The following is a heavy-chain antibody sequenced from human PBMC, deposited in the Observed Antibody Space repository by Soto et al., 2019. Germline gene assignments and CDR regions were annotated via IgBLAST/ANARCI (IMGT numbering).Heavy chain of an antibody. CDR3: ARDRSGYSGYDHYYYGMDA. V-gene: IGHV1-69*06. Sequence: SVKVSCKASGGTFSSYAISWVRQAPGQGLEWMGGIIPIFGTANYAQKFQGRVTITADKSTSTAYMELSSLRSEDTAVYYCARDRSGYSGYDHYYYGMDAWGQGTTVTVSS. CDR2: IIPIFGTA. J-gene: IGHJ6*02. D-gene: IGHD5-12*01. CDR1: GGTFSSYA.